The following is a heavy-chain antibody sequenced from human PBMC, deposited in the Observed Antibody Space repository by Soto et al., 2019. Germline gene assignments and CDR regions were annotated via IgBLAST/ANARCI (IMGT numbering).Heavy chain of an antibody. Sequence: PGGSLRLSCATSGFTFSTYVMAWVRQAPGKGLEWVPMISDSGDTTYYADSVKGRFTISRDNSKNTVFLQMTSLTAEDTGIYFCAKVPAPYRYYFDYWGQGTLVTVSS. CDR1: GFTFSTYV. J-gene: IGHJ4*02. CDR2: ISDSGDTT. D-gene: IGHD3-16*02. V-gene: IGHV3-23*01. CDR3: AKVPAPYRYYFDY.